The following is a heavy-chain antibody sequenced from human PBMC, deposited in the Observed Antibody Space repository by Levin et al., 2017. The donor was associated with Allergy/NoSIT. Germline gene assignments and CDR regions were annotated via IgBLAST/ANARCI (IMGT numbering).Heavy chain of an antibody. CDR2: IRSDGSDA. D-gene: IGHD3-3*02. CDR3: VRDRQFWSGVNAFDV. Sequence: QSGGSLRLSCAASGFTFTNHWMHWVRQTPGKGLVWVSRIRSDGSDATYADSVKGRFTISRDNVKNILYLEMNSLRGDDTALYYCVRDRQFWSGVNAFDVWGQGTMVTVSS. V-gene: IGHV3-74*01. J-gene: IGHJ3*01. CDR1: GFTFTNHW.